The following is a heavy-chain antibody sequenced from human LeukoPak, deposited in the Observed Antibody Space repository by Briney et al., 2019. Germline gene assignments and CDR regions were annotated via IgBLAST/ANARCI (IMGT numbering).Heavy chain of an antibody. V-gene: IGHV3-48*02. CDR3: ARDLGSSWYGVWFDP. D-gene: IGHD6-13*01. J-gene: IGHJ5*02. CDR1: GFTFSSYS. Sequence: GGSLRLSCAASGFTFSSYSMNWVRQAPGKGLEWVSYISSSSSTIYYADSVKGRFNISRDNAKNSLYLQMNSLRDEDTAVYYCARDLGSSWYGVWFDPWGQGTLVTVPS. CDR2: ISSSSSTI.